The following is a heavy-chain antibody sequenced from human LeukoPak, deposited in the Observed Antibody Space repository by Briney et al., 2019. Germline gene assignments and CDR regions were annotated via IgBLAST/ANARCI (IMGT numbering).Heavy chain of an antibody. CDR3: ARGFYGIVGATFGFDY. CDR2: INPNSGGT. V-gene: IGHV1-2*02. J-gene: IGHJ4*02. D-gene: IGHD1-26*01. CDR1: GYTFTGYY. Sequence: ASVKVSCKASGYTFTGYYMHWVRQALGQGLEWMGWINPNSGGTNYAQKFQGRVTMTRDTSISTAYMELSRLRSDDTAVYYCARGFYGIVGATFGFDYWGQGTLVTVSS.